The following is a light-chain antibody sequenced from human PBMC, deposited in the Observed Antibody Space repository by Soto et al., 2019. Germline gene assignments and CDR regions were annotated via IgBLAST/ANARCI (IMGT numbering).Light chain of an antibody. J-gene: IGKJ1*01. CDR1: QSVSSSY. CDR3: QQYGSSPT. Sequence: EIVLTQSPGTLSLSLGERATLSCRSSQSVSSSYLAWYQQKPGQAPRLLIYDVSSRATGIPNRFSGSGSGTDFTLTISRLEPEDFAVYYCQQYGSSPTFGQGTKVEIK. CDR2: DVS. V-gene: IGKV3-20*01.